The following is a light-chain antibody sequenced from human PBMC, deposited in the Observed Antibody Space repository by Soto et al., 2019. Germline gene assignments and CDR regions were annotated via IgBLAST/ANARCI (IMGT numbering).Light chain of an antibody. CDR3: QQYDKWPLT. V-gene: IGKV3D-15*01. CDR1: HSVDSN. J-gene: IGKJ4*01. Sequence: EIVMTQSPATLSVSPGEGATLSCRASHSVDSNLPWYQQKPGQAPRLLIFGASTRATGIPTRFSGGGSGTDFTLTISSLQSEDFGLYFCQQYDKWPLTFGGGTKVEIK. CDR2: GAS.